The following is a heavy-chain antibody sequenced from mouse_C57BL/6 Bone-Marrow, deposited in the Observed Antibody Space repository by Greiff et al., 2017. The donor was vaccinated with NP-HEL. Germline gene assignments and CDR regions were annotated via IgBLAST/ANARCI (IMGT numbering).Heavy chain of an antibody. CDR1: GFSLSTFGMG. CDR2: IWWDDDK. J-gene: IGHJ4*01. CDR3: ARMTDGYLYYYAMDY. V-gene: IGHV8-8*01. Sequence: QVTLKESGPGILQPSQTLSLTCSFSGFSLSTFGMGVGWIRQPSGKGLEWLAHIWWDDDKYYNPALKSRLTLSKDTSKNQVFLKIANVDTADTATYYCARMTDGYLYYYAMDYWGQGTSVTVSS. D-gene: IGHD2-3*01.